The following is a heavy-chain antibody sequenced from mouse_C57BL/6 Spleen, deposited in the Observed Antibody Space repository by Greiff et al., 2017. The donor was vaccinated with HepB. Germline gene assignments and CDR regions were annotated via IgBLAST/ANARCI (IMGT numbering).Heavy chain of an antibody. J-gene: IGHJ4*01. V-gene: IGHV5-4*03. CDR3: ARGILRDYYAMDD. CDR1: GFTFSSYA. CDR2: ISDGGSYT. Sequence: EVMLVESGGGLVKPGGSLKLSCAASGFTFSSYAMSWVRQTPEKRLEWVATISDGGSYTYYPDNVKGRFTISRDNAKNNLYLQMSHLKSEDTAMYYCARGILRDYYAMDDWGQGTSVTVSS.